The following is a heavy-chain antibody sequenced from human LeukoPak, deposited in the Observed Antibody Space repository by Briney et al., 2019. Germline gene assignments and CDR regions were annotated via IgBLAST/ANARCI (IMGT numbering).Heavy chain of an antibody. CDR1: GGSISSSSYY. V-gene: IGHV4-39*01. Sequence: SETLSLTCTVSGGSISSSSYYWGWIRQPPGKGLEWIGSIYYSGSTYYNPSLKSRVTISVDTSKNQFSLKLSSVTAADTAVYYCARLSARYYGSGTVDYWGQGTLVTVPS. J-gene: IGHJ4*02. CDR3: ARLSARYYGSGTVDY. D-gene: IGHD3-10*01. CDR2: IYYSGST.